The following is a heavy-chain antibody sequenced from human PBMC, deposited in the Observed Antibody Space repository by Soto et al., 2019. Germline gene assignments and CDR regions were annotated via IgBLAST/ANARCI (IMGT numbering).Heavy chain of an antibody. CDR1: GFSLSTSGVG. CDR2: IYWNDDK. CDR3: AHIPRGIRDGYNNWYFDL. D-gene: IGHD5-12*01. Sequence: SGPTLVNPTQTLTLTCTFSGFSLSTSGVGVGWIRQPPGKALEWLALIYWNDDKRYSPSLKSRLTITKDTSKNQVVLTMTNMDPVDTATYYCAHIPRGIRDGYNNWYFDLWGRGTLVTVSS. V-gene: IGHV2-5*01. J-gene: IGHJ2*01.